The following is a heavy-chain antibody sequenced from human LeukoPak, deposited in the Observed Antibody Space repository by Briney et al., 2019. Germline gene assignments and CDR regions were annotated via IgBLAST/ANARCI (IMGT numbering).Heavy chain of an antibody. Sequence: SETLSLTCTVSGGSISSYYWSWIRQPPGKELEWIGYIYTSGSTNYNPSLKSRVTISVDTSKNQFSLKLSSVTAADTAVYYCARSGDGYNLEPFDYWGQGTLVTVSS. CDR2: IYTSGST. CDR3: ARSGDGYNLEPFDY. CDR1: GGSISSYY. V-gene: IGHV4-4*09. D-gene: IGHD5-24*01. J-gene: IGHJ4*02.